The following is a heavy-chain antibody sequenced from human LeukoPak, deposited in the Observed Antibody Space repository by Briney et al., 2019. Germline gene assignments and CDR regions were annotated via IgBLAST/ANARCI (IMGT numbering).Heavy chain of an antibody. D-gene: IGHD6-19*01. CDR1: GFTFSSYA. V-gene: IGHV3-30*04. CDR2: ISYDGSNK. J-gene: IGHJ6*02. CDR3: AREVRQWLVQSPNYYYGMDV. Sequence: PGRSLRLSCAASGFTFSSYAMHWVRQAPGKGLEWVAVISYDGSNKYYADSVKGRFTISRDNSKNTLYLQMNSLRAEDTAVYYCAREVRQWLVQSPNYYYGMDVWGQGTTVTVSS.